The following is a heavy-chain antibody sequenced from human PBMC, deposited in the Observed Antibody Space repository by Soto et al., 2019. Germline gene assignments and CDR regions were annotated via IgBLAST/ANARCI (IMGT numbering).Heavy chain of an antibody. V-gene: IGHV4-59*08. CDR1: GGSISSYY. Sequence: ASETLSLTCTVSGGSISSYYWSWIRQPPGKGLEWIGYIYYSGSTNYNPSLKSRVTISVDTSKNQFSLKLSSVTAADTAMYYCARLGHITSGWYVPYYFDYWGQGTLVTVSS. J-gene: IGHJ4*02. CDR3: ARLGHITSGWYVPYYFDY. D-gene: IGHD6-19*01. CDR2: IYYSGST.